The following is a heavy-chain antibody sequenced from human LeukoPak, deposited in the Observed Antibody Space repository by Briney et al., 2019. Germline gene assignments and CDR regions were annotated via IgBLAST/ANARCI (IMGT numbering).Heavy chain of an antibody. CDR2: ISGSGGST. V-gene: IGHV3-23*01. J-gene: IGHJ4*02. CDR1: GFTFSSYA. Sequence: GGSLRLSCAASGFTFSSYAMSCVRQAPGKGLEWVSAISGSGGSTYYADSVKGRFTISRDNSKNTLYLQMNSLRAEDTAVYYCAKRPAGYQLLPFDYWGQGTLVTVSS. D-gene: IGHD2-2*01. CDR3: AKRPAGYQLLPFDY.